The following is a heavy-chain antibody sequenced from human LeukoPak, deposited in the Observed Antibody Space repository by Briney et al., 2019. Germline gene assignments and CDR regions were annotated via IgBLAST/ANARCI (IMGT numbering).Heavy chain of an antibody. D-gene: IGHD6-13*01. CDR2: ISGSSGTI. V-gene: IGHV3-48*02. Sequence: PGGSLRLSCVASGFTFTTYSMNWVRQAPGKGLEGVSYISGSSGTIYYADSVKGRFTISRDNAKNSLYLQMNSLRDEDTAVYYCARDSRGGYNWFDPWGQGTLVTVSS. CDR1: GFTFTTYS. CDR3: ARDSRGGYNWFDP. J-gene: IGHJ5*02.